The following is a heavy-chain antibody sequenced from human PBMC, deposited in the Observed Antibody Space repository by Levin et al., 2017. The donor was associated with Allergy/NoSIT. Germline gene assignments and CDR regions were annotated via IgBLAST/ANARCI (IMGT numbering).Heavy chain of an antibody. CDR2: IGGSSSPV. CDR3: ARLKYSDYGSFYI. CDR1: GFSFSTYG. Sequence: GGSLRLSCVASGFSFSTYGMNWVRQAPGKGLEWLSYIGGSSSPVHYAESVKGRFTISRDNAKNSLYLQMNSLRAEDTAVYYCARLKYSDYGSFYIWGQGTMVTVSS. J-gene: IGHJ3*02. D-gene: IGHD4-11*01. V-gene: IGHV3-48*01.